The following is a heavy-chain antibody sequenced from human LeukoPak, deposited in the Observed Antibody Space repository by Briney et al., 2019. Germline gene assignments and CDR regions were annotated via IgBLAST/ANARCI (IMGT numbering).Heavy chain of an antibody. CDR1: GYTFTSYA. CDR2: INAGNVNT. D-gene: IGHD6-19*01. Sequence: GASVKVSCRASGYTFTSYAMHWVRQAPGQRLEWMGWINAGNVNTKYSQKFQGRVTITRDTSASTAYMELSSLRSEDTAVYYCARAVTGTFDYWGQGALVTVSS. CDR3: ARAVTGTFDY. J-gene: IGHJ4*02. V-gene: IGHV1-3*01.